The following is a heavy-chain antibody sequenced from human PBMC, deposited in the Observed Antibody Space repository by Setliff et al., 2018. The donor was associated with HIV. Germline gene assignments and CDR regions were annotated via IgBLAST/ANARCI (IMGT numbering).Heavy chain of an antibody. V-gene: IGHV4-38-2*01. D-gene: IGHD1-26*01. CDR2: IYHSGST. J-gene: IGHJ4*02. Sequence: ETLSLTCAVSGYSISSGYYWGWIRQPPGKGLEWIGTIYHSGSTYYNPSLKSRVTISVDTSKNQFSLRLSSVTAADSAVYYCARAYSGSFDYWGQGTLVTVSS. CDR1: GYSISSGYY. CDR3: ARAYSGSFDY.